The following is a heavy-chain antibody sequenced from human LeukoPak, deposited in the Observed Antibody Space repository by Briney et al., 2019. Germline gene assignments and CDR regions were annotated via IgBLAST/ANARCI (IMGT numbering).Heavy chain of an antibody. D-gene: IGHD2-2*01. CDR1: GFTSSDYT. J-gene: IGHJ4*02. CDR3: AKDRYCSSTNCPYDY. CDR2: IHVSDDST. Sequence: GGSLRLSCSASGFTSSDYTMNWVRQAPGKGLEWVSGIHVSDDSTYYADSVKGRFTMSRDNSNSTLYLQMNSLRAEDTAVYYCAKDRYCSSTNCPYDYWGQGTLVTVSS. V-gene: IGHV3-23*01.